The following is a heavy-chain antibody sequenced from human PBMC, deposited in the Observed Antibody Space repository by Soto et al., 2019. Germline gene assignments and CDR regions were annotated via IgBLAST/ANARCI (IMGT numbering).Heavy chain of an antibody. J-gene: IGHJ4*02. CDR1: GFTFSTYG. CDR2: IQYHGINK. D-gene: IGHD3-22*01. Sequence: GGSLRLSCAASGFTFSTYGMHWVRQAPGKGPEWVAFIQYHGINKDYADSVKGRFTISRDNSRNTLYLQMNSLRAEDTAVYYCARGLDYDSSGYYLDFWGQGALVTVSS. CDR3: ARGLDYDSSGYYLDF. V-gene: IGHV3-30*02.